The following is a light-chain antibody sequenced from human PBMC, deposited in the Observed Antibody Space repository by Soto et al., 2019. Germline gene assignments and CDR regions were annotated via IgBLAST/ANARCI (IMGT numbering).Light chain of an antibody. Sequence: EIVLTQSPATLSLSPGERATLSCRASQSVSSYLAWYQQKPGQAPRLLIYDASTRATGIPARFSGSGSGTDFTLTISNLEPEDFAVYYCQQRSNWPPWTFGQGTKVEIK. CDR2: DAS. CDR1: QSVSSY. J-gene: IGKJ1*01. CDR3: QQRSNWPPWT. V-gene: IGKV3-11*01.